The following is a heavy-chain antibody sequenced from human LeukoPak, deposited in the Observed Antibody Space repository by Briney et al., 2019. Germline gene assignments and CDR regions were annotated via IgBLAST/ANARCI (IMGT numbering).Heavy chain of an antibody. CDR2: NYYSGST. D-gene: IGHD6-6*01. CDR1: GGSISSYY. CDR3: ARVDPDSSSTLEVFDY. Sequence: SETLSLTCTVSGGSISSYYWSWIRQPPGKGLEWIGYNYYSGSTNYNPSLKSRVTISVDTSKNQFSLKLSSVTAADTAVYYCARVDPDSSSTLEVFDYWGQGTLVTVSS. V-gene: IGHV4-59*01. J-gene: IGHJ4*02.